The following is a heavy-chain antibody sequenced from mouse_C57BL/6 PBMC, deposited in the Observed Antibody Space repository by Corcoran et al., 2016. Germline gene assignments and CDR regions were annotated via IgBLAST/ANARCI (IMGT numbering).Heavy chain of an antibody. Sequence: DVQLQESGPGLVKPSQSLSLTCSVTGYSITSGYYWNWIRQFPGNKLEWMGYISYDGSNNYNPSLKNRISITRDTSKNQFFLKLNSVTTEDTATYYCARDGYYDYLYAMDYWGQGTSVTVSS. V-gene: IGHV3-6*01. J-gene: IGHJ4*01. D-gene: IGHD2-4*01. CDR3: ARDGYYDYLYAMDY. CDR1: GYSITSGYY. CDR2: ISYDGSN.